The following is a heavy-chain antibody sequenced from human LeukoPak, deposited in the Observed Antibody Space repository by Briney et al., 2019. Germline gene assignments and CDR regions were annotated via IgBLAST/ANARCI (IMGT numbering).Heavy chain of an antibody. CDR3: ARDRIVGAEFDY. CDR1: GYSISSGYY. D-gene: IGHD1-26*01. Sequence: SETLSLTCTVSGYSISSGYYWGWIRQPPGKGLEWIGSIYHSGSTYYNPSLKSRVTISVDTSKNQFSLKLSSVTAADTAVYYCARDRIVGAEFDYWGQGTLVTVSS. V-gene: IGHV4-38-2*02. CDR2: IYHSGST. J-gene: IGHJ4*02.